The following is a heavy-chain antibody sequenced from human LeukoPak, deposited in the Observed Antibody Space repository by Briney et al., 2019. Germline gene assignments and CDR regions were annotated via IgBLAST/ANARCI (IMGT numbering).Heavy chain of an antibody. D-gene: IGHD6-13*01. CDR3: ARHVPYTSSWYFDY. CDR2: IVPSDSYT. V-gene: IGHV5-10-1*01. Sequence: GESLKISCKGSGYSFSSYWITWVRQMPGKGLEWMGRIVPSDSYTNYSPSFQGRVTISADKSISTAYLQWSSLKASDTAVYYCARHVPYTSSWYFDYWGQGTLVTVSS. J-gene: IGHJ4*02. CDR1: GYSFSSYW.